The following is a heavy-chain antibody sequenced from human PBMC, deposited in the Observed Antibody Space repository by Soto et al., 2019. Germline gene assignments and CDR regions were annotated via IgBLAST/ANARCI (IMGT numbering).Heavy chain of an antibody. V-gene: IGHV1-18*01. CDR3: ARVYRITMVRGELSEY. J-gene: IGHJ4*02. Sequence: QVQLVQSGAEVKKPGASVKVSCKASGYTFTSYGISWVRQAPGQGLEWMGWISAYNGNTNYAQNLQGRVTMTTDTSTSTAYMEMRSLRSDDTAVYYCARVYRITMVRGELSEYWGQGTLGTVSS. CDR1: GYTFTSYG. CDR2: ISAYNGNT. D-gene: IGHD3-10*01.